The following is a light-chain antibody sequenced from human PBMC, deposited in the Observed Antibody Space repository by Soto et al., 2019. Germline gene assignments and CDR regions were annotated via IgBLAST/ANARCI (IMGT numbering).Light chain of an antibody. V-gene: IGLV2-14*01. CDR3: SSYTSSITYV. J-gene: IGLJ1*01. CDR1: SSDVGGYNY. Sequence: QSALTQPASVSGSPGQSITISCTGTSSDVGGYNYVSWYQHHPGKAPKLIIYEVSNRPSGVSNRFSGSKSGNTASLTISGLQAGDETDYYCSSYTSSITYVFGTGTKVTVL. CDR2: EVS.